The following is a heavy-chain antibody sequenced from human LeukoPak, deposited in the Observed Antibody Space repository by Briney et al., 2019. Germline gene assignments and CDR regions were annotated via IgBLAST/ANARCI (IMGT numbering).Heavy chain of an antibody. J-gene: IGHJ4*02. Sequence: GGSLRLSCAASGFTFSDYYMSWIRQAPGKGLEWVSYISSSSSYTNYADSVKGRFTISGDNAKNSLYLQMNSLRAEDTAVYYCARSRGYFDWLLSYWGQGTLVTVSP. CDR3: ARSRGYFDWLLSY. CDR1: GFTFSDYY. V-gene: IGHV3-11*06. CDR2: ISSSSSYT. D-gene: IGHD3-9*01.